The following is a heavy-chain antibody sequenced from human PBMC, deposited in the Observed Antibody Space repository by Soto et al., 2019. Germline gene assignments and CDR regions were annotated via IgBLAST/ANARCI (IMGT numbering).Heavy chain of an antibody. Sequence: GGSLRLSCAASGFTFSSYAMSWVRQAPGKGLQWVSTISGSGDNTYYADSVKGRFTISRDISKETLCLQMNSLRAEDTAVYYCAKDGPAVGERFDFWGQGSMVTVYS. CDR2: ISGSGDNT. CDR1: GFTFSSYA. J-gene: IGHJ4*02. V-gene: IGHV3-23*01. D-gene: IGHD2-2*01. CDR3: AKDGPAVGERFDF.